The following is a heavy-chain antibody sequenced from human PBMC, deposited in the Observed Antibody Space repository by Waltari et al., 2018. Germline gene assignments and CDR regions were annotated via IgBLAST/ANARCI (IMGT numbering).Heavy chain of an antibody. D-gene: IGHD3-10*01. CDR3: AKSLGDTYGRYPMDY. V-gene: IGHV3-23*01. J-gene: IGHJ4*02. Sequence: EVQLLESGGGLVQPGGSLRLSCVASGFTFGGYTMTWVRQAPGKGLEWVSIMRGSGADTYYADSMKGRFTISRDNSRDTLYLQMNTLTAGDTAIYYCAKSLGDTYGRYPMDYWGQGTLVTVSS. CDR2: MRGSGADT. CDR1: GFTFGGYT.